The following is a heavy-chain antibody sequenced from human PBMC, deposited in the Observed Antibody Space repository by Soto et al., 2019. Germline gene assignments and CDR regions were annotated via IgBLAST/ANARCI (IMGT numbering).Heavy chain of an antibody. CDR2: IIPIFGTA. CDR3: ATSVTAYYYDSSGYYPIDY. CDR1: GGTFSSYA. Sequence: GASVKVSCKASGGTFSSYAISWVRQAPGQGLEWMGGIIPIFGTANYAQKFQGRVTITADESTSTAYMELSSLRSEDTAVYYCATSVTAYYYDSSGYYPIDYWGQGTLVTVSS. V-gene: IGHV1-69*13. D-gene: IGHD3-22*01. J-gene: IGHJ4*02.